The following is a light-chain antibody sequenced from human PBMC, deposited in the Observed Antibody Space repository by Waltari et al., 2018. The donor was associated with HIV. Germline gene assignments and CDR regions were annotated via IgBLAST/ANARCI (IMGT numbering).Light chain of an antibody. Sequence: IVLTQSPATLSFSPGDRATLPCRARQSVSSYLAWYQQMPGQAPRLLIYDASKGATGVPARFTGSGSGTDFTLTISSLGPEDFAIYYRQQHSHWPLGTVGPGTTVDV. V-gene: IGKV3-11*01. CDR3: QQHSHWPLGT. CDR2: DAS. J-gene: IGKJ3*01. CDR1: QSVSSY.